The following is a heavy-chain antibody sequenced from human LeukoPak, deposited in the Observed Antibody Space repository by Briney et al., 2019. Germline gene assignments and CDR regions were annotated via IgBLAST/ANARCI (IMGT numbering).Heavy chain of an antibody. CDR3: ARGCPYYYDSSGYLTLDY. V-gene: IGHV4-34*01. D-gene: IGHD3-22*01. CDR1: GGSLSGFY. Sequence: SETLSLTCAVYGGSLSGFYWSWIRQSPGKGLEWIGEINQSGSTNYNPSLKSRVTISVDTSKNQFSLKLSSVTAADTAVYYCARGCPYYYDSSGYLTLDYWGQGTLVTVSS. J-gene: IGHJ4*02. CDR2: INQSGST.